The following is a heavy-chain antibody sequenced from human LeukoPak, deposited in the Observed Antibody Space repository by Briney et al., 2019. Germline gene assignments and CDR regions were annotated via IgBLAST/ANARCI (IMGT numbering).Heavy chain of an antibody. CDR3: AKEFNRGLPDY. CDR1: GFTFSTYG. J-gene: IGHJ4*02. Sequence: GGSLRLSCAASGFTFSTYGMHWVRQAPGRGLEWVAVISYDGSNEYYADSVKGRFTISRDNSKNTLYLQMSSLRAEDTAVYYCAKEFNRGLPDYWGQGTLVTVPS. V-gene: IGHV3-30*18. D-gene: IGHD2-21*01. CDR2: ISYDGSNE.